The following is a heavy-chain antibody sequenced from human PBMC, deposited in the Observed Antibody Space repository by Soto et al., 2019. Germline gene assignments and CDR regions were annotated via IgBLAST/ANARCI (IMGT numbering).Heavy chain of an antibody. CDR3: ARGDMATMNYYYYGMDV. Sequence: QVQLVQSGAEVKKPGSSVKVSCKASGGTFRSYGISWVRQAPGQGLEWMGGIIPIFGTANYAQNFQGRVTITAAESTRTAYMALSSLSSEDTAVYYCARGDMATMNYYYYGMDVWGQGTTVTVSS. CDR2: IIPIFGTA. D-gene: IGHD5-12*01. J-gene: IGHJ6*02. V-gene: IGHV1-69*12. CDR1: GGTFRSYG.